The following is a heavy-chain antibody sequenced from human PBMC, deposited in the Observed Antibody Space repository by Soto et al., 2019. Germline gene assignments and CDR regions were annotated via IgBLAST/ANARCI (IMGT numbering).Heavy chain of an antibody. CDR1: GFTFSSYA. V-gene: IGHV3-23*01. J-gene: IGHJ4*02. D-gene: IGHD6-19*01. CDR3: AKDSSYPGTAVAGIEWDY. Sequence: GGSLRLSCAASGFTFSSYAMSWVRQAPGKGLEWVSAISGSGGSTYYADSVKGRFTISRDNSKNTLHLQMNSLRAEDTAVYYCAKDSSYPGTAVAGIEWDYWGQGTLVTVS. CDR2: ISGSGGST.